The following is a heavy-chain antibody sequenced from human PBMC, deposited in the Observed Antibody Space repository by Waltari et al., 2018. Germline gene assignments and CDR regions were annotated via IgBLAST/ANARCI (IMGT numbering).Heavy chain of an antibody. Sequence: EVQLVESGGGLVQPGGSLSLSCAASGFTFSSYWMSGVRQAPGKGLEWVANIKQDGSEKYYVDSVKGRFTISRDNAKNSLYLQMNSLRAEDTAVYYCARRDGLGYFDLWGRGTLVTVSS. CDR3: ARRDGLGYFDL. CDR2: IKQDGSEK. J-gene: IGHJ2*01. V-gene: IGHV3-7*01. CDR1: GFTFSSYW. D-gene: IGHD2-8*01.